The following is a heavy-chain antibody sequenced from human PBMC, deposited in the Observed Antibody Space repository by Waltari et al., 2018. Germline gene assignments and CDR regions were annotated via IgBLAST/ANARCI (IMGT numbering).Heavy chain of an antibody. Sequence: EVQLLESGGGLVQPGGSLRLSCAASGFIFTSYAMSGVRQAPGEGLEWVSGISGSGGTTYYAASVKGRLTISRDNSNDTVYLQMNSLTAEDTAVYYCAKTQDFDFWSGSYFDHWGQGALVNVFS. CDR3: AKTQDFDFWSGSYFDH. CDR1: GFIFTSYA. V-gene: IGHV3-23*01. CDR2: ISGSGGTT. D-gene: IGHD3-3*01. J-gene: IGHJ4*02.